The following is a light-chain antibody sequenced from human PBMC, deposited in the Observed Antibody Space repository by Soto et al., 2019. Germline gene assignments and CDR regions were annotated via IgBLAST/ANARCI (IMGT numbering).Light chain of an antibody. J-gene: IGKJ1*01. CDR2: KAS. Sequence: DIQMTQSPSILSASVGDRVTITCRASQSIGSWLAWYQQKPGKAPNLLIYKASSLESGVPPRFSGSGSGTEFTLTLSSLQPDDFATYYCQQYHSYSWTFGQGTKVDIK. V-gene: IGKV1-5*03. CDR3: QQYHSYSWT. CDR1: QSIGSW.